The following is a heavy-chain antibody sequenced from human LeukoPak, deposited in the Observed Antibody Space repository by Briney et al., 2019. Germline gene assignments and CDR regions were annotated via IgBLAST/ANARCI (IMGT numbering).Heavy chain of an antibody. D-gene: IGHD2-8*01. CDR1: GDSTSNFY. CDR2: IHYSGSS. V-gene: IGHV4-59*03. J-gene: IGHJ5*01. CDR3: ALAPNSNWFDF. Sequence: SETLSLTCTVSGDSTSNFYWNWIRQSPGEGLEWIGNIHYSGSSVYNPSLKSRGTISIDTSRRQFFLKLNSVTAADTAVYFCALAPNSNWFDFWGPGTLVTVSS.